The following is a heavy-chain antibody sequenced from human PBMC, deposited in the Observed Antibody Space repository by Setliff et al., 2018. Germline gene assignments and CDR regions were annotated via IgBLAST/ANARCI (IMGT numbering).Heavy chain of an antibody. Sequence: ASVKVSCKASGYTFTNYGITWVRQAPGQGLEWMAWISAYDGNTKYTLKLQGRVTLTTDTPTTTAYMDLRGLRSDDTAVYYCARAGQLDYFQHWGQGTLVTVSS. CDR3: ARAGQLDYFQH. CDR2: ISAYDGNT. V-gene: IGHV1-18*01. CDR1: GYTFTNYG. J-gene: IGHJ1*01. D-gene: IGHD6-13*01.